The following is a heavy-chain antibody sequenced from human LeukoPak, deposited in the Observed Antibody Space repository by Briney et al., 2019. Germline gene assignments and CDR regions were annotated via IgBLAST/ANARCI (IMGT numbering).Heavy chain of an antibody. CDR1: GGTFSSYA. J-gene: IGHJ4*02. V-gene: IGHV1-69*13. CDR2: IIPIFGTA. CDR3: ASRLGYCSSTSCYWVPFDY. D-gene: IGHD2-2*01. Sequence: SVKVSCKASGGTFSSYAISWVRQAPGQGLEWMGGIIPIFGTANYAQKFQGRVTITADESTSTAYMELSSLRSEDTAVYYCASRLGYCSSTSCYWVPFDYWGQGTLVTVSS.